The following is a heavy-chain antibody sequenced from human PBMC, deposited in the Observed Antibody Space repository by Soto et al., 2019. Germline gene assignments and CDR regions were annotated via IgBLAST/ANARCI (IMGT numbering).Heavy chain of an antibody. D-gene: IGHD3-22*01. CDR2: IYYSGST. CDR3: ARDEGENYYDSSGGEDAFDI. J-gene: IGHJ3*02. V-gene: IGHV4-31*03. CDR1: GGSISSGGYY. Sequence: QVQLQESGPGLVKPSQTLSRTCTVSGGSISSGGYYWSWIRQHPGKGLEWIGYIYYSGSTYYNPSLKSRVTISVDTSKNQFSLKLSSVTAADTAVYYCARDEGENYYDSSGGEDAFDIWGQGTMVTVSS.